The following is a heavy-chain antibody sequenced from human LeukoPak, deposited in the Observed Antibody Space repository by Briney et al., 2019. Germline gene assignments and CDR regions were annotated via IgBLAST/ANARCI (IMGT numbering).Heavy chain of an antibody. Sequence: GESLKISCQGSGYSFTSYWIGWVRQMPGKGLEWMGIIYPGDSDTRYSPSFQGQVTISADKSISTAYLQWSSLKASDTAMYYCARNLIPYYYVSGSYGYYFDYWGQGTLVTVSS. V-gene: IGHV5-51*01. CDR3: ARNLIPYYYVSGSYGYYFDY. CDR2: IYPGDSDT. CDR1: GYSFTSYW. J-gene: IGHJ4*02. D-gene: IGHD3-10*01.